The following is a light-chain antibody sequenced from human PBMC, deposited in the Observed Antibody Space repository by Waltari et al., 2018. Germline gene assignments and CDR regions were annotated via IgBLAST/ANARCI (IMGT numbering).Light chain of an antibody. CDR1: SSDDGGYNY. J-gene: IGLJ3*02. V-gene: IGLV2-8*01. CDR3: SAYVGSEVV. Sequence: QSALTQPPSASGSPGQSVTISCTGTSSDDGGYNYVSWYQQHHGKDPKLLIFEVTNRPAWLTDPFTGSKSYDMASSTVSGLQAYDEAYYFCSAYVGSEVVFGEGTKLTVL. CDR2: EVT.